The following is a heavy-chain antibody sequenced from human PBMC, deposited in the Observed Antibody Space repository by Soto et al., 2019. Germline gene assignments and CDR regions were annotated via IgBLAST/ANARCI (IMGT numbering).Heavy chain of an antibody. D-gene: IGHD3-22*01. J-gene: IGHJ4*02. CDR1: GFTFSSYS. CDR3: ARAEYYYDSSGYLTPEDY. CDR2: ISSSSSTI. Sequence: EVQLVESGGGLVQPGGSLRLSCAASGFTFSSYSMNWVRQAPGKGLEWVSYISSSSSTIYYADSVKGRFTISRDNAKHSLYLQMNSLRDEDTAVYYCARAEYYYDSSGYLTPEDYWGQGTLVTVSS. V-gene: IGHV3-48*02.